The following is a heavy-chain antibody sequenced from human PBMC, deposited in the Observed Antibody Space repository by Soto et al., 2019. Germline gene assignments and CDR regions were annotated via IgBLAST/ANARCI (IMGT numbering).Heavy chain of an antibody. CDR2: IYTSGST. D-gene: IGHD3-22*01. Sequence: PSETLSLTCTVSGGSISSYYWSWIRQPAGKGLEWIGRIYTSGSTNYNPSLKSRVTMSVDTSKNQFSLKLSSVTAADTAVYYCARLLHDSSGYYPDYWGQGTLVTVSS. V-gene: IGHV4-4*07. CDR3: ARLLHDSSGYYPDY. J-gene: IGHJ4*02. CDR1: GGSISSYY.